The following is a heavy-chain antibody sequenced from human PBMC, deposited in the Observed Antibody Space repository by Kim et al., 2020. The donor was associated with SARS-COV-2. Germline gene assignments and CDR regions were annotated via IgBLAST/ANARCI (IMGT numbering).Heavy chain of an antibody. V-gene: IGHV1-8*01. Sequence: ASVKVSCKASGYTFTSYDINWVRQATGQGLEWMGWMNPNSGNTGYAQKFQGRVTMTRNTSISTAYMELSSLRSEDTAVYYCARGWRDYDFWSGYFQYYYYYYGMDVWGQGTTVTVSS. CDR3: ARGWRDYDFWSGYFQYYYYYYGMDV. CDR1: GYTFTSYD. J-gene: IGHJ6*02. CDR2: MNPNSGNT. D-gene: IGHD3-3*01.